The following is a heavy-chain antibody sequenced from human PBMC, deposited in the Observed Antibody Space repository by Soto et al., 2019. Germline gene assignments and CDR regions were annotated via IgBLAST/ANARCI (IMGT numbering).Heavy chain of an antibody. CDR2: IWYDGSNK. J-gene: IGHJ5*02. CDR3: ARDIGAARNPYNWFDP. CDR1: GFTFSSYG. D-gene: IGHD6-6*01. V-gene: IGHV3-33*01. Sequence: GGSLRLSCAASGFTFSSYGMHWVRQAPGKGLEWVAVIWYDGSNKYYADSVKGRFTISRDNSKNTLYLQMNSLRAEDTAVYYCARDIGAARNPYNWFDPWGQGTLVTVSS.